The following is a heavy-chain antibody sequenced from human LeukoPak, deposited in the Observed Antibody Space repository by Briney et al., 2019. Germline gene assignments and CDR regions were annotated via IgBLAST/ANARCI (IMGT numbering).Heavy chain of an antibody. CDR1: GFTFSSYW. CDR3: ARSRSVVLITPLGY. D-gene: IGHD3-22*01. Sequence: QTGGSLRLSCAASGFTFSSYWMTWVRQAPGKGLEWVANIKQDGSEKYFVDSVKGWFTISRDNAKNSLYLQMNSLRVDDTAVYYCARSRSVVLITPLGYWGQGTLVTVSS. V-gene: IGHV3-7*01. J-gene: IGHJ4*02. CDR2: IKQDGSEK.